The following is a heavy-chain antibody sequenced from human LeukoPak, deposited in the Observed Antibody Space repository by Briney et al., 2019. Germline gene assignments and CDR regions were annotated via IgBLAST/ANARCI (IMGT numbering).Heavy chain of an antibody. V-gene: IGHV3-23*01. CDR2: ISGSGGST. CDR3: AKGGGVTIFGGVTDAGY. J-gene: IGHJ4*02. Sequence: GGSLRLSCAASGFTFSSYAMSWVRQAPGKGLEWVSAISGSGGSTYYADSVKGRFTSSRDNSKNTLYLQMNSLRAEDTAVYYCAKGGGVTIFGGVTDAGYWGQGTLVTVSS. CDR1: GFTFSSYA. D-gene: IGHD3-3*01.